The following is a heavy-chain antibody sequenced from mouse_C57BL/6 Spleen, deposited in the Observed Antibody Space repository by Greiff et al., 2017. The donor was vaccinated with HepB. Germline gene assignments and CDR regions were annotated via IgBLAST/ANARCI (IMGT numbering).Heavy chain of an antibody. J-gene: IGHJ2*01. CDR1: GYSITSGYY. V-gene: IGHV3-6*01. CDR3: ARDGGYSFDY. D-gene: IGHD2-3*01. CDR2: ISYDGSN. Sequence: EVKLQESGPGLVKPSQSLSLTCSVTGYSITSGYYWNWIRQFPGNKLEWMGYISYDGSNNYNPSLKNRISITRDTSKNQFFLKLNSVTTEDTATYYCARDGGYSFDYWGQGTTLTVSS.